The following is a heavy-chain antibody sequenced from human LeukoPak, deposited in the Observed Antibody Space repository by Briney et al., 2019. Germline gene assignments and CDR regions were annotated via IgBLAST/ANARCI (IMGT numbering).Heavy chain of an antibody. J-gene: IGHJ4*02. CDR2: ISYDGSNK. Sequence: GRSLRLSCAASGFTFSSYGMHWVRQAPGKGLEWVAVISYDGSNKYYADSVKGRFTISRDNSKNTLDLQMTSLRAEDTAVYYCAGNRERGGWRYFFDYWGQGTLVTVSS. CDR1: GFTFSSYG. V-gene: IGHV3-30*03. D-gene: IGHD3-16*01. CDR3: AGNRERGGWRYFFDY.